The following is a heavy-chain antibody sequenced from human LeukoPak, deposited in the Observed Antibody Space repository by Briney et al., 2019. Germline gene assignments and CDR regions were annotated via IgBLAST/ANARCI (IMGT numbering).Heavy chain of an antibody. V-gene: IGHV4-59*01. CDR1: GGSISSFY. Sequence: SETLSLTCTVSGGSISSFYWSWIRQPPGKGLEWIGYIYYSGSTNYNPSLKSRVTISVDTSENQFSLKLSSVTAADTAVYYCAISASITIFGVVTWGQGTLVTVSS. D-gene: IGHD3-3*01. J-gene: IGHJ5*02. CDR3: AISASITIFGVVT. CDR2: IYYSGST.